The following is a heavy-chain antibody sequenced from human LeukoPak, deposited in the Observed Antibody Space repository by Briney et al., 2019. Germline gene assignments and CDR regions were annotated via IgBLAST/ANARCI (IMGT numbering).Heavy chain of an antibody. CDR3: ARVSAGTFLEWSQPWYKGYWMDA. V-gene: IGHV1-18*01. Sequence: ASVKVSCKASGYTFTSYGISWVRQAPGQGLEWMGRITPYNGNTNYAQKLQGRVTITTDTSTSTAYMELRSLRSDDTAVYYCARVSAGTFLEWSQPWYKGYWMDAWGKGTPVTVSS. D-gene: IGHD3-3*02. J-gene: IGHJ6*04. CDR2: ITPYNGNT. CDR1: GYTFTSYG.